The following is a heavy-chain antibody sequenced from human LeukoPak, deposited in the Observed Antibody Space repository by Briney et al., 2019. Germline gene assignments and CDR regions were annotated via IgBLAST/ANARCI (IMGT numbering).Heavy chain of an antibody. CDR2: ISCSGGST. D-gene: IGHD3-22*01. CDR1: GFTFSSYA. Sequence: GGSLRLSCAASGFTFSSYAMSWVRQAPGKGLEWVSAISCSGGSTYYADSVKGRFTISRDNSKNTLYLLMNSLRAEDTAVYYCAKEGYYYDRSGRYYYEFRAHYFDYWGQGTLVTVSS. V-gene: IGHV3-23*01. CDR3: AKEGYYYDRSGRYYYEFRAHYFDY. J-gene: IGHJ4*02.